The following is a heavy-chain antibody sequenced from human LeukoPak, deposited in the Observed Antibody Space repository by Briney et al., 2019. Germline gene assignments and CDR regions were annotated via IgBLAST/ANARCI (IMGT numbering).Heavy chain of an antibody. Sequence: GGSLRLSCAASGFTFSSYSMNWVRQAPGKGLEWVSSISSSSYIYYADSVKGRFTISRDNAKNSLYLQMNSLRAEDTAVYYCARDRYGSGSHYNSFDYWGQGTLVTVSS. J-gene: IGHJ4*02. CDR2: ISSSSYI. D-gene: IGHD3-10*01. V-gene: IGHV3-21*01. CDR1: GFTFSSYS. CDR3: ARDRYGSGSHYNSFDY.